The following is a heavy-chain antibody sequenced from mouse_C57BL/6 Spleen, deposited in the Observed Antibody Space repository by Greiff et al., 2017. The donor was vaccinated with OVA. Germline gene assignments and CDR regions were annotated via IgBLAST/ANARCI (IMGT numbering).Heavy chain of an antibody. CDR2: INPNNGGT. V-gene: IGHV1-26*01. J-gene: IGHJ2*01. Sequence: EVQLQQSGPELVKPGASVKISCKASGYTFTDYYMNWVKQSHGKSLAWIGDINPNNGGTSYNQKFKGKATLTVDKSSSTAYMELRSLTSEDSAVYYCARRGDYYGSSPFDYWGQGTTLTVSS. CDR1: GYTFTDYY. D-gene: IGHD1-1*01. CDR3: ARRGDYYGSSPFDY.